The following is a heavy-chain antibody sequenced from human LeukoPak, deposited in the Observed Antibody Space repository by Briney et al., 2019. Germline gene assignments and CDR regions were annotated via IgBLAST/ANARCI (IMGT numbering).Heavy chain of an antibody. V-gene: IGHV4-59*01. CDR1: GGSISSYY. D-gene: IGHD3-3*01. J-gene: IGHJ6*02. CDR3: ARGIFGVVTGYYYYYGMDV. CDR2: IYYSGST. Sequence: SETLSLTCTVSGGSISSYYWSWIRQPPGKGLEWIGYIYYSGSTNYNPSFKSRVTISVDTSKNQFSLKLSSVTAADTAVYYCARGIFGVVTGYYYYYGMDVWGQGTTVTVSS.